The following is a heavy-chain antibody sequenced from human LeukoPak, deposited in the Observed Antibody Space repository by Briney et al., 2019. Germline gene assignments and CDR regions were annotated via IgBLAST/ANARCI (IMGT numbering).Heavy chain of an antibody. J-gene: IGHJ6*02. V-gene: IGHV3-30*18. Sequence: GGSLRLSCAASGFTFTRYAIHWVRQPPGEGPECVAVISFDGSKIYYADSVKGRFTISRDDSKNTAYLQMNSLRLEDTAMYYCVKRGGGDHGLDVWGQGTTVTVSS. CDR3: VKRGGGDHGLDV. CDR2: ISFDGSKI. CDR1: GFTFTRYA. D-gene: IGHD2-21*02.